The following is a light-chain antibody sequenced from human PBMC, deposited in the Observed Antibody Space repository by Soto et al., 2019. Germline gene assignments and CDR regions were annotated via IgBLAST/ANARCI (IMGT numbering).Light chain of an antibody. J-gene: IGLJ2*01. V-gene: IGLV1-40*01. CDR1: SSNIGAGYD. Sequence: QAVVTQPPSVSGAPGQRVTISCTGSSSNIGAGYDVHWYQQLPGTAPKLLIFGNTNRPSGVPDRFSGSKSGTSASLAITGLQAENESDYYCQSYDSRLSGYVVFGGGTKVTVL. CDR3: QSYDSRLSGYVV. CDR2: GNT.